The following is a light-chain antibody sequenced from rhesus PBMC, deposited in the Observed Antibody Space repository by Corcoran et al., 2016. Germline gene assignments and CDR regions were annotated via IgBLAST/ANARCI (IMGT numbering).Light chain of an antibody. J-gene: IGKJ2*01. CDR3: QQYYSTPYS. CDR1: QSLLYSSNNKNY. V-gene: IGKV4-1*01. CDR2: WAS. Sequence: DIVMTQSPDSLAVSLGERVTINCKSSQSLLYSSNNKNYLAWYQQKPGQAPKLLIYWASTRESGVPTRFSGSGSGTDFTLTISGLQAEDVAVYYCQQYYSTPYSFGQGTKVEIK.